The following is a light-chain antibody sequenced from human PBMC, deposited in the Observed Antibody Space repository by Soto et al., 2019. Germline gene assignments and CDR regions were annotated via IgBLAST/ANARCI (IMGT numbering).Light chain of an antibody. V-gene: IGLV2-14*01. J-gene: IGLJ2*01. Sequence: QSVLTQPASVSGSPGQPITISCTGTSSDVGGYNYVSWYQQHPGKAPKLMIYDVSNRPSGVSNRFSGSKSGNTASLTISGLRAEDEADYYCSSYTSSSTVVFGGGTKLTVL. CDR3: SSYTSSSTVV. CDR1: SSDVGGYNY. CDR2: DVS.